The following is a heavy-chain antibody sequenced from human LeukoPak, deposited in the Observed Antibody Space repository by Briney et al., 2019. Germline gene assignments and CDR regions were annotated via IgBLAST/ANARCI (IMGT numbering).Heavy chain of an antibody. D-gene: IGHD3-3*01. Sequence: ASVKVSCKASGYTFTSYGISWVRQAPGQGLEWMGWISAYNGNTNYAQKLQGRVTMTTDTSTSTAYMELRSLRSDDTAVYYCARVPDYDFWSGDDYWGQGTLVTVSS. J-gene: IGHJ4*02. CDR2: ISAYNGNT. CDR1: GYTFTSYG. V-gene: IGHV1-18*01. CDR3: ARVPDYDFWSGDDY.